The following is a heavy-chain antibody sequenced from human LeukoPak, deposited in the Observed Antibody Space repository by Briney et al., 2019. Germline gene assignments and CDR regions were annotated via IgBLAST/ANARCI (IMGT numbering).Heavy chain of an antibody. V-gene: IGHV3-7*03. J-gene: IGHJ5*02. CDR3: ARSASGSYYDWFDP. Sequence: GGSLRLSCAASGFTFSSYWMSWVRQAPGKGLEWVANIKQDGSEKYYVDSVKGRFTVSRDNAKNSLYLQMNSLRAEDTAVYYCARSASGSYYDWFDPWGQGTLVTVSS. CDR2: IKQDGSEK. CDR1: GFTFSSYW. D-gene: IGHD1-26*01.